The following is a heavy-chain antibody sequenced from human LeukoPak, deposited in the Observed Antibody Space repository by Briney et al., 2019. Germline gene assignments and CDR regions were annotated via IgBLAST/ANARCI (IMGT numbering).Heavy chain of an antibody. CDR3: ARTARHLDY. J-gene: IGHJ4*02. D-gene: IGHD5-18*01. CDR1: GFTSSGNG. V-gene: IGHV3-21*05. CDR2: ISGSGTDI. Sequence: GGSLRLSCAASGFTSSGNGFHWIRQAPGKGLECLSYISGSGTDINYADSVRGRFTISRDNAKNLLYLQMNDLRVEDTAVYYCARTARHLDYWGQGTLVTVSS.